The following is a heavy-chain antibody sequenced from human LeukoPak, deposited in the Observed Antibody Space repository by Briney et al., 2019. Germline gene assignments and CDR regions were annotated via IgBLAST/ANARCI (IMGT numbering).Heavy chain of an antibody. J-gene: IGHJ1*01. CDR3: TRERYFHY. CDR2: ISSSSDSI. Sequence: GGSLRLSCAASGFTFDDYAMHWVRQAPGKGLEWVSYISSSSDSIYYADSVKGRFTISRDNAKNSLYLQMSSLRDEDTAVYFCTRERYFHYWGQGTLVTVSS. V-gene: IGHV3-48*02. CDR1: GFTFDDYA.